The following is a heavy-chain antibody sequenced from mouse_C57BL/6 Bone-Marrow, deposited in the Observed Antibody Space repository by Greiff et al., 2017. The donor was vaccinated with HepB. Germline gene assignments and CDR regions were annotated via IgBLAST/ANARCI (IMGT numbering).Heavy chain of an antibody. CDR2: IYPGSGST. CDR3: ARWGKFDYDMDY. V-gene: IGHV1-55*01. J-gene: IGHJ4*01. Sequence: VQLQQSGAELVKPGASVKMSCKASGYTFTSYWITWVKQRPGQGLEWIGDIYPGSGSTNYNEKFKSKATLTVDTSSSTAYMQLSSLTSEDSAVYYCARWGKFDYDMDYWGQGTSVTVSS. CDR1: GYTFTSYW.